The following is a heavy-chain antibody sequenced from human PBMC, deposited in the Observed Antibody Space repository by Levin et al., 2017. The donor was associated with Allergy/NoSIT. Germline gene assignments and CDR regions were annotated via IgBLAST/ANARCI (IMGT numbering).Heavy chain of an antibody. Sequence: GESLKISCKVSGYTLTELSMHWVRQAPGKGLEWMGGFDPEDGETIYAQKFQGRVTMTEDTSTDTAYMELSSLRSEDTAVYYCATLVGGDLLEKYYFDYWGQGTLVTVSS. CDR2: FDPEDGET. V-gene: IGHV1-24*01. CDR1: GYTLTELS. D-gene: IGHD2-21*02. J-gene: IGHJ4*02. CDR3: ATLVGGDLLEKYYFDY.